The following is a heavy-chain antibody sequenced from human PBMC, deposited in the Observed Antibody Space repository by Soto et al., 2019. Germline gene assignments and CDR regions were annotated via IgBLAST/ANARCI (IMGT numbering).Heavy chain of an antibody. J-gene: IGHJ6*02. CDR2: IYPGDSDT. V-gene: IGHV5-51*01. CDR1: GYSFTSYW. D-gene: IGHD6-6*01. CDR3: ASPYSSSSHGMDV. Sequence: PGESLKISCKGSGYSFTSYWIGWVRQMPGKGLEWMGIIYPGDSDTRYSPSFQGQVTISADKSISTAYLQWGSLKASDTAMYYCASPYSSSSHGMDVWGQGTTVTVSS.